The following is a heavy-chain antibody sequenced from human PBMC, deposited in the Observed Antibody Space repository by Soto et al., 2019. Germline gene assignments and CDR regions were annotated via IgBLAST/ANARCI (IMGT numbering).Heavy chain of an antibody. CDR1: GYTFTSYG. CDR2: ISAYNGNT. V-gene: IGHV1-18*01. CDR3: ARDPGPYSSSRGIDP. J-gene: IGHJ5*02. Sequence: ASVKVSCXASGYTFTSYGISWVRQAPGQGLEWMGWISAYNGNTNYAQKLQGRVTMTTDTSTSTAYMELRSLRSDDTAVYYCARDPGPYSSSRGIDPWGQGTLVTVSS. D-gene: IGHD6-13*01.